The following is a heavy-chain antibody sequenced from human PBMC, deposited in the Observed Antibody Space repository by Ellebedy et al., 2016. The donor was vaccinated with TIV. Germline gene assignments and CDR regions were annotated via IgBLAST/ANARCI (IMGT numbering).Heavy chain of an antibody. CDR1: GFTFSSYY. CDR3: ARRSRGPPYYFDY. J-gene: IGHJ4*02. Sequence: GESLKISCAASGFTFSSYYMNWVRQAPGKGLEWVSYISGSGGMMDHADSVKGRFTISRDNAKNSLYLQLNSLRADDTAVYYCARRSRGPPYYFDYWGQGTLVTVSS. V-gene: IGHV3-48*04. D-gene: IGHD3-10*01. CDR2: ISGSGGMM.